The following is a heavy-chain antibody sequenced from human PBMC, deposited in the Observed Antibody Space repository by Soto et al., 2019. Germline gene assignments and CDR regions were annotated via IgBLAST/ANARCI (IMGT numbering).Heavy chain of an antibody. CDR3: ARGLGDGSGKTYYYYGMDV. V-gene: IGHV4-30-2*01. J-gene: IGHJ6*02. CDR1: GGSISSGGYS. D-gene: IGHD3-10*01. Sequence: SETLSLTCAVSGGSISSGGYSWGWIRQPPGKGLEWIGYIYHSGSTYYNPSLKSRVTISVDRSKNQFSLKLSSVTAADTAVYYCARGLGDGSGKTYYYYGMDVWGQGTTVTVSS. CDR2: IYHSGST.